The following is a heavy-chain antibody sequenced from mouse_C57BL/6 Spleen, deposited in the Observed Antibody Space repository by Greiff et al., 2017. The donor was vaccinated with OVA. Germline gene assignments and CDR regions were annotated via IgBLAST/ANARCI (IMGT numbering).Heavy chain of an antibody. Sequence: EVHLVESGGGLVKPGGSLKLSCAASGFTFSSYAMSWVRQTPEKRLEWVATISDGGSYTYYPDNVKGRFTISRDNAKNNPYLQMSHLKSEDTAMYYCARDRKLDYYAMDYWGQGTSVTVSS. J-gene: IGHJ4*01. D-gene: IGHD1-3*01. CDR3: ARDRKLDYYAMDY. CDR1: GFTFSSYA. CDR2: ISDGGSYT. V-gene: IGHV5-4*01.